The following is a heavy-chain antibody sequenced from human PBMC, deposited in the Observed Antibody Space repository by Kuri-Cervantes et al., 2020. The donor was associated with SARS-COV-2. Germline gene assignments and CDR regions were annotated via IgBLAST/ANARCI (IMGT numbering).Heavy chain of an antibody. J-gene: IGHJ6*02. Sequence: ASVKVSCKASGYTFTSYDINWVRQATGQGLEWMGWINAGNGNTKYSQKFQGRVTVTRDTSASTAYMELSSLRSEDTDVYYCAREYYDSSGYYYYYYYGMDVWGQGTTVTVSS. CDR2: INAGNGNT. CDR1: GYTFTSYD. V-gene: IGHV1-3*01. CDR3: AREYYDSSGYYYYYYYGMDV. D-gene: IGHD3-22*01.